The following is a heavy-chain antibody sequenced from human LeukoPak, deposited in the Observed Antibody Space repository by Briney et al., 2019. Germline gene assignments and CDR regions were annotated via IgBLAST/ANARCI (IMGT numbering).Heavy chain of an antibody. CDR2: ISTGGTTR. D-gene: IGHD4-17*01. V-gene: IGHV3-48*03. CDR3: ARDQEMTTVTNYFDY. Sequence: GGSLRLSCAASGFTFSSYEMNWVRQAPGKGLEWVSYISTGGTTRYYADSVKGRFTISRDNAKKSLYLQMNSLRAEDTAVYYCARDQEMTTVTNYFDYWGQGTLVTVSP. J-gene: IGHJ4*02. CDR1: GFTFSSYE.